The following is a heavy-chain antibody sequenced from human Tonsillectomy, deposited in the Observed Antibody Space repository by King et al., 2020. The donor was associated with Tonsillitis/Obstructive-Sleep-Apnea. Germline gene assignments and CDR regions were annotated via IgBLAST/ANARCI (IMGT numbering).Heavy chain of an antibody. CDR3: AREEDIVATIGGDY. J-gene: IGHJ4*02. CDR2: IKQDGSEK. CDR1: GFTFSSYW. Sequence: QLVQSGGGLVQPGGSLRLSCAASGFTFSSYWMSWVRQAPGKGLEWVANIKQDGSEKYYVDSVKGRFTISRDNAKNSLYLQMNSLRADDTAVYYCAREEDIVATIGGDYWGQGTLVTVSS. V-gene: IGHV3-7*01. D-gene: IGHD5-12*01.